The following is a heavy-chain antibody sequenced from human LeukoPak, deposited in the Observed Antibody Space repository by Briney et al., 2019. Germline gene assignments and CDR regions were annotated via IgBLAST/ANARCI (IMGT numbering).Heavy chain of an antibody. CDR1: GGPLSGYY. CDR2: INLGGSS. CDR3: ARVPVTANWFDP. Sequence: PSETLSLTCAVHGGPLSGYYWSWIRQPPGKGLEWIGEINLGGSSNYNPSLKNRVTMSVDTSKNQFSLKVKSVTAADTAVYHCARVPVTANWFDPWGQGTLVAVSS. D-gene: IGHD4-11*01. V-gene: IGHV4-34*01. J-gene: IGHJ5*02.